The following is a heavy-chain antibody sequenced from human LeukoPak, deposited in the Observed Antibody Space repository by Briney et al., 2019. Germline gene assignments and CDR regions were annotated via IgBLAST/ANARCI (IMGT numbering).Heavy chain of an antibody. Sequence: GGSLRLSCTTSGFSFRNTWMSWVRQAPGKGLEWVSGISGSGGSTYYADSVKGRFTISRDNSKNTLYLQMNSLRAEDTAAYSCAKDKGIAAAPLDYMDVWGKGTTVTVSS. V-gene: IGHV3-23*01. CDR1: GFSFRNTW. CDR2: ISGSGGST. D-gene: IGHD6-13*01. J-gene: IGHJ6*03. CDR3: AKDKGIAAAPLDYMDV.